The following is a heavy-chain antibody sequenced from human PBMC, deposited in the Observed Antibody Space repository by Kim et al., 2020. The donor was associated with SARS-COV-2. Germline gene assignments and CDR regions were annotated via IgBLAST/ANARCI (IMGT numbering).Heavy chain of an antibody. V-gene: IGHV4-39*01. D-gene: IGHD3-22*01. Sequence: PALKSRVTISVDTSKNQFSLKLSSVTAADTAVYYCARHSRITMIVGGFDYWGQGTLVTVSS. CDR3: ARHSRITMIVGGFDY. J-gene: IGHJ4*02.